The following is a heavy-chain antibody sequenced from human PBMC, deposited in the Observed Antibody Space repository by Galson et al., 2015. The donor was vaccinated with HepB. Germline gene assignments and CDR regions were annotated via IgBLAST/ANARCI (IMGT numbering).Heavy chain of an antibody. CDR3: ARDPPLGAAMVRAFDI. V-gene: IGHV1-18*01. Sequence: SVKVSCKASGYTFTSYGISWVRQAPGQGLEWMGWISAYNGNTNYAQKLQGRVTMTTDTSTSTAYMELRSLRSDDTAVYYCARDPPLGAAMVRAFDIWGQGTMVTVSS. CDR1: GYTFTSYG. CDR2: ISAYNGNT. D-gene: IGHD5-18*01. J-gene: IGHJ3*02.